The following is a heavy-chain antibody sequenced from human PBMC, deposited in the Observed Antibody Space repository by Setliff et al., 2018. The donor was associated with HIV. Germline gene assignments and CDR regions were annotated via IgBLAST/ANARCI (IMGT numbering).Heavy chain of an antibody. CDR2: IFPGDSDI. CDR1: GHNFVTYW. D-gene: IGHD2-2*01. CDR3: ARVERYCSSTSCPPTRDLCGDFDT. J-gene: IGHJ5*02. Sequence: GESLKISCQGSGHNFVTYWIAWVRQMPGKGLEWMGIIFPGDSDIRYSPSFEGQVTISADKSISTAYLQWTSLKASDTAMYFCARVERYCSSTSCPPTRDLCGDFDTWGQGTLVTVSS. V-gene: IGHV5-51*01.